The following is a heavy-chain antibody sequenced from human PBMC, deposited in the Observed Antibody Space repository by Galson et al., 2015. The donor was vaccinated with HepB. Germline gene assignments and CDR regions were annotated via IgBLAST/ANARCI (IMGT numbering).Heavy chain of an antibody. J-gene: IGHJ4*02. CDR2: IGPVFNRT. CDR3: ARDHSSGTFDY. CDR1: GGSFSSYG. D-gene: IGHD6-19*01. V-gene: IGHV1-69*04. Sequence: SCKASGGSFSSYGISWVRQAPGQALEWMGRIGPVFNRTTYAQQFQGRITITADKSTSTAYMELSSLISEDTAVYFCARDHSSGTFDYWGQGTLVTVSS.